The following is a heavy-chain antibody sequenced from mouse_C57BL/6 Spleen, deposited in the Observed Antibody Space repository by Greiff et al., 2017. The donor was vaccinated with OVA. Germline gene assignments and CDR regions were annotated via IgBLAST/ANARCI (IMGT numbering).Heavy chain of an antibody. CDR2: ISYDGSN. CDR1: GYSITSGYY. D-gene: IGHD1-1*02. J-gene: IGHJ1*03. V-gene: IGHV3-6*01. CDR3: AMGGNHWYFDV. Sequence: EVKVEESGPGLVKPSQSLSLTCSVTGYSITSGYYWNWIRQFPGNKLEWMGYISYDGSNNYNPSLKNRISITRDTSKNQFFLKLNSVTTEDTATYYCAMGGNHWYFDVWGTGTTVTVSS.